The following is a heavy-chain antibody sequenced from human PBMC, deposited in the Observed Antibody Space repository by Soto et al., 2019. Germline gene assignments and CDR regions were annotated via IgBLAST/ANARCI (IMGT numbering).Heavy chain of an antibody. Sequence: SETRALTCAGSGGSISSGSYYWSWIRQPPGKGLEWIGYIYYSGSTNYNPSLKSRVTISVDTSKNQFSLKLSSVTAADTAVYYCARAGEDDFWSGYCMDVWGQGTTVTVSS. V-gene: IGHV4-61*01. J-gene: IGHJ6*02. CDR3: ARAGEDDFWSGYCMDV. CDR2: IYYSGST. CDR1: GGSISSGSYY. D-gene: IGHD3-3*01.